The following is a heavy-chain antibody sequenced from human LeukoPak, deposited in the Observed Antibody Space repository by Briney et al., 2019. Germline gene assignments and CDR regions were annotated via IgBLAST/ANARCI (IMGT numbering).Heavy chain of an antibody. CDR2: INPNTGAT. Sequence: ASVKVSCKASGYTFTGYYMHWVRQAPGQGLEWMGWINPNTGATRFAQKFQGRVTVTRDTSITTAYMELSTLTSDDTAVYYCAKDRTGTTYAFDMWGQGTMVTVSS. CDR1: GYTFTGYY. D-gene: IGHD1-14*01. CDR3: AKDRTGTTYAFDM. V-gene: IGHV1-2*02. J-gene: IGHJ3*02.